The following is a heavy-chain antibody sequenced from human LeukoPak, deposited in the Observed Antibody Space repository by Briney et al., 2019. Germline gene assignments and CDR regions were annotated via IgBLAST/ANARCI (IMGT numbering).Heavy chain of an antibody. V-gene: IGHV1-2*02. CDR3: ARDILTGYYHDAFDI. CDR2: INPNSGGT. J-gene: IGHJ3*02. D-gene: IGHD3-9*01. Sequence: ASVKVSCKAFGYTFTGYYMHWVRPAPGQGLEWMGWINPNSGGTNYAQKFQGRVTMTRDTSISTAYMELSRLRSDDTAVYYCARDILTGYYHDAFDIWGQGTMVTVSS. CDR1: GYTFTGYY.